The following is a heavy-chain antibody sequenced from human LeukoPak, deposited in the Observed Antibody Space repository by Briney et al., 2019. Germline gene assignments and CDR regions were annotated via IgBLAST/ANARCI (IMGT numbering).Heavy chain of an antibody. CDR2: ISSSSSYI. D-gene: IGHD6-13*01. V-gene: IGHV3-21*04. J-gene: IGHJ4*02. CDR3: AGRIAAAGTFVYDY. Sequence: KAGGSLRLSCAVSGFTFSSYSMNWVRQAPGKGLEWVSSISSSSSYIYYADSLKGRFTISRDNAKNSLSLQMNSLRAEDTAVYYCAGRIAAAGTFVYDYWGQGTLVTVSS. CDR1: GFTFSSYS.